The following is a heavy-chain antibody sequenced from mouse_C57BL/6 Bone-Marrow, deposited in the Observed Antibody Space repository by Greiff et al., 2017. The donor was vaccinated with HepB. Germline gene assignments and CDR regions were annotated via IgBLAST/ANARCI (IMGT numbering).Heavy chain of an antibody. J-gene: IGHJ3*01. CDR1: GFTIKDYY. CDR3: TAERGGY. Sequence: VQLQQSGAELVRPGASVKLSCTASGFTIKDYYMHWVKQRPEQGLEWIGWIDPENGDTEYASKFQGKATITADTTSNTAYLQLSSLTSEDTAVYSCTAERGGYGGRGTGVTVSA. CDR2: IDPENGDT. V-gene: IGHV14-4*01.